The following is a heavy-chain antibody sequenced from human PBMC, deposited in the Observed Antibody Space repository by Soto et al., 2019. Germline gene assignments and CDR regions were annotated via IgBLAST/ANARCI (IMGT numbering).Heavy chain of an antibody. CDR2: IKSDGSDK. CDR3: ASETLPMLRGVYNN. D-gene: IGHD3-10*01. CDR1: GFIFNNYW. J-gene: IGHJ4*02. V-gene: IGHV3-7*01. Sequence: EVQLVESGGGLVQPGGSLRLSCAASGFIFNNYWMSWVRQAPGKGLEWVANIKSDGSDKYYVDSVKGRFTISRDNAKNSLFLQMNSLRAEDTAVYYCASETLPMLRGVYNNWGQGTLVTVSS.